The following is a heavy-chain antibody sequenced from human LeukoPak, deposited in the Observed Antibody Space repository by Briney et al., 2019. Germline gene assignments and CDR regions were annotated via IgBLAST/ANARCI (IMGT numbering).Heavy chain of an antibody. CDR3: AREPTYDILTGVPDY. V-gene: IGHV4-39*07. J-gene: IGHJ4*02. D-gene: IGHD3-9*01. CDR2: IYYNGDA. Sequence: SETLSLTCTVSGGSLSSSANYWGWIRQSPWKGLEWIGSIYYNGDAYYNPSLKSRVTISVDTSKNQFSLKLSSVTAADTAVYYCAREPTYDILTGVPDYWGQGTLVTVSS. CDR1: GGSLSSSANY.